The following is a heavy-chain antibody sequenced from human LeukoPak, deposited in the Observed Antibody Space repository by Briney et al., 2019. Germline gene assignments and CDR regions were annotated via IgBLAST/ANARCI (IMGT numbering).Heavy chain of an antibody. CDR3: ARVYYGRTYDYWYFDL. J-gene: IGHJ2*01. V-gene: IGHV4-34*01. CDR2: INHSGST. D-gene: IGHD3-10*01. Sequence: NTSETLSLTCAVYGGSFSGYYWSWIRQPPGKGLEWIGEINHSGSTNYNPSLKSRVTISVDTSKNQFSLKLSSVAAADTAVYYCARVYYGRTYDYWYFDLWGRGTLVTVSS. CDR1: GGSFSGYY.